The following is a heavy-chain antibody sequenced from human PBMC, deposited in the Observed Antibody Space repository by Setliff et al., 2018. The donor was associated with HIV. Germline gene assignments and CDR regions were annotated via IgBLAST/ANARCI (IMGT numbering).Heavy chain of an antibody. V-gene: IGHV1-3*01. J-gene: IGHJ4*02. CDR1: GYSFTNYA. D-gene: IGHD6-19*01. CDR2: INVGNDNT. Sequence: ASVKVSCKASGYSFTNYAMHWVRQAPGQRLEWMGWINVGNDNTKYSQRLQDRVTIARDTSASTAYMELSSLRSEDTAVYYCARGSCSGCYLSDYWGLGTLVTVSS. CDR3: ARGSCSGCYLSDY.